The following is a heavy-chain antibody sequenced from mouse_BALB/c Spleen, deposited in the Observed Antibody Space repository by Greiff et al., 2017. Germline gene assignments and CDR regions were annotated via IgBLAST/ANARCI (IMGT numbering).Heavy chain of an antibody. CDR1: GYTFTDYW. J-gene: IGHJ3*01. V-gene: IGHV1-69*01. Sequence: QVQLQQSGAELVMPGASVKMSCKASGYTFTDYWMHWVKQRPGQGLEWIGAIDTSDSYTSYNQKFKGKATLTVDESSSTAYMQLSSLTSEDSAVYYCARGGRDWFAYWGQGTLVTVSA. D-gene: IGHD3-3*01. CDR3: ARGGRDWFAY. CDR2: IDTSDSYT.